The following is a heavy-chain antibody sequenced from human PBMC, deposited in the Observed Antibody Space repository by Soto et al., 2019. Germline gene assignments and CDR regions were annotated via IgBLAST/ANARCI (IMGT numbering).Heavy chain of an antibody. CDR3: ARDKITGLFDY. Sequence: QVQLQQWGAGRLKPSETLSLTCAVYGGSFSGYYWSWIRQPPGTGLEWIGEINHSGSTTYNPSLKSRVTISVDTSKNQFSLKLTSVTAADTAVYYCARDKITGLFDYWGQGTLVTVSS. D-gene: IGHD2-8*02. J-gene: IGHJ4*02. V-gene: IGHV4-34*01. CDR1: GGSFSGYY. CDR2: INHSGST.